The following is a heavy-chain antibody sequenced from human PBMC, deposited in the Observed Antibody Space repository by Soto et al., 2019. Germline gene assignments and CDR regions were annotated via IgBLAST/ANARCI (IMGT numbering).Heavy chain of an antibody. CDR3: ARDRGVAAAGKYYYYGMDV. CDR2: IWYDGSNK. J-gene: IGHJ6*02. Sequence: PGGSLRLSCAASGFTFSSYGMHWVRQAPGKGLEWVAVIWYDGSNKYYADSVKGRFTISRDNSKNTLYLQMNSLRAEDTAVYYCARDRGVAAAGKYYYYGMDVWGQGTTVTVSS. CDR1: GFTFSSYG. V-gene: IGHV3-33*01. D-gene: IGHD6-13*01.